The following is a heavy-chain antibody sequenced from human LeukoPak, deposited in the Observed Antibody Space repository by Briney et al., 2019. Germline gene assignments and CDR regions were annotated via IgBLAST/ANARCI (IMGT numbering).Heavy chain of an antibody. Sequence: PGGSLRLSCAASGFTFSSYAMSWVRQAPGKGLEWVSAISGSGGSTYYADSVKGRFTISRDNSMNTLYLQMNSLRAEDTAVYYCAKDPPPPPYDFWSGYWYYFDYWGQGTLVTVSS. D-gene: IGHD3-3*01. V-gene: IGHV3-23*01. J-gene: IGHJ4*02. CDR3: AKDPPPPPYDFWSGYWYYFDY. CDR2: ISGSGGST. CDR1: GFTFSSYA.